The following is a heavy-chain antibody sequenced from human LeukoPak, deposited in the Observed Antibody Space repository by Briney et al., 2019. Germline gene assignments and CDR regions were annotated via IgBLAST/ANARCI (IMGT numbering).Heavy chain of an antibody. Sequence: ASVKVSCKASGYTFTSYGISWVRQAPGQVLEWMGWISAYNGNTNYAQKLQGRVTMTTDTSTSTAYMELRSLRSDDTAVYYCARGGPNYSGSYWGFDYWGQGTLVTVSS. V-gene: IGHV1-18*01. CDR2: ISAYNGNT. D-gene: IGHD1-26*01. CDR3: ARGGPNYSGSYWGFDY. J-gene: IGHJ4*02. CDR1: GYTFTSYG.